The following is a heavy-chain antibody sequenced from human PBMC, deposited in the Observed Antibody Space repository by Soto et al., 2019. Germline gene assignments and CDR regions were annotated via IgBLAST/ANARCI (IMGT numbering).Heavy chain of an antibody. CDR3: ARTPGGYDILTGYYYYYGMDV. CDR1: GFSLSTSGMC. D-gene: IGHD3-9*01. CDR2: IDWDDDK. V-gene: IGHV2-70*11. J-gene: IGHJ6*02. Sequence: SGPTLVNPTQTLTLTCTFSGFSLSTSGMCVSWIRQPPGKALEWLARIDWDDDKYYNTSLKTRLTISKDTSKNQVVLTMTNMDPVDTATYYCARTPGGYDILTGYYYYYGMDVWGQGTTVTVSS.